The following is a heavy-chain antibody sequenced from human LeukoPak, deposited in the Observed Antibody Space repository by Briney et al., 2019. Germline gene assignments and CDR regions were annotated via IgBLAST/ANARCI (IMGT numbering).Heavy chain of an antibody. CDR3: ARGKHSQYSSGWYFGY. D-gene: IGHD6-19*01. J-gene: IGHJ4*02. V-gene: IGHV4-39*07. Sequence: SETLSLTCTVSGGSISSSSYYWGWIRQPPGKGLEWIGSIYYSGSTYYNPSLKSRVTVSVDTSKNQFSLKLSSVTAADTAVYYCARGKHSQYSSGWYFGYWGQGTLVTVSS. CDR2: IYYSGST. CDR1: GGSISSSSYY.